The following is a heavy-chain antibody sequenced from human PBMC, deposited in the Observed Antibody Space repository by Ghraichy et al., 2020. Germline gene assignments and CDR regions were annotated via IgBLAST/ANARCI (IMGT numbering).Heavy chain of an antibody. V-gene: IGHV4-34*01. CDR3: ARLLTYYYDSSGYLP. CDR1: GGSFSGYY. Sequence: QTLSLTCAVYGGSFSGYYWSWIRQPPGKGLEWIGEINHSGSTNYNPSLKSRVTISVDTSKNQFSLKLSSVTAADTAVYYCARLLTYYYDSSGYLPWGQGTLVTVSS. CDR2: INHSGST. J-gene: IGHJ5*02. D-gene: IGHD3-22*01.